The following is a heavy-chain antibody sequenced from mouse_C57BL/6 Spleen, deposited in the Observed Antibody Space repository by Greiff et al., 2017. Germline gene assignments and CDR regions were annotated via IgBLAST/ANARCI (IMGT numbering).Heavy chain of an antibody. J-gene: IGHJ2*01. CDR3: ARHDYYGSSYLYYFDY. V-gene: IGHV5-9*01. CDR2: ISGGGGNT. Sequence: EVHLVESGGGLVKPGGSLKLSCAASGFTFSSSTMSWVRQTPEKRLEWVATISGGGGNTYYPDSVKGRFTISRDNAKNTLYLQMSSLRSEDTALYYCARHDYYGSSYLYYFDYWGQGTTLTVSS. CDR1: GFTFSSST. D-gene: IGHD1-1*01.